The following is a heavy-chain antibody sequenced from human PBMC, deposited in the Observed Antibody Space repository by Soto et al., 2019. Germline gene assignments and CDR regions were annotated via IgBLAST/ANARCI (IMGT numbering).Heavy chain of an antibody. CDR3: AKDPYYYGSGSYYNVDY. CDR2: ISGSGGST. D-gene: IGHD3-10*01. V-gene: IGHV3-23*01. CDR1: GFTFSSYA. J-gene: IGHJ4*02. Sequence: GGSLRLSCAASGFTFSSYAMSWVRQAPGKGLEWVSAISGSGGSTYYADSVKGRFTISRDNSKNTLYLQMNSLRAEDTVVYYCAKDPYYYGSGSYYNVDYWGQGTLVTVSS.